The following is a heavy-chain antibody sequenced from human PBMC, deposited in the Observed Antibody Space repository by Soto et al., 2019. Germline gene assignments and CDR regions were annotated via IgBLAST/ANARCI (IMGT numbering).Heavy chain of an antibody. V-gene: IGHV1-8*02. CDR3: ARGPTYCTNGVCYTPYSHAFDI. CDR1: GYTFTSYD. D-gene: IGHD2-8*01. J-gene: IGHJ3*02. CDR2: MNPNSGNT. Sequence: ASVKVSCKASGYTFTSYDINWVRQATGQGLEWMGWMNPNSGNTGYAQKFQGRVTMTRNTSISTAYMELSSLRSEDTAVYYCARGPTYCTNGVCYTPYSHAFDIWGQGTMVTVSS.